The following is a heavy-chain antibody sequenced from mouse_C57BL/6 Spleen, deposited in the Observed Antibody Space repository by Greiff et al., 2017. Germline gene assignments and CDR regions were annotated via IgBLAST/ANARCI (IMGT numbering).Heavy chain of an antibody. D-gene: IGHD2-4*01. CDR2: IYPGSGST. CDR1: GYTFTSYW. CDR3: ARGKYDYDGFAY. J-gene: IGHJ3*01. V-gene: IGHV1-55*01. Sequence: VQLQQPGAELVKPGASVKMSCKASGYTFTSYWITWVKQRPGQGLEWIGDIYPGSGSTNYNEKFKSKATLTVDTSSSTAYMQLSSLTSEDSAVYYCARGKYDYDGFAYWGQGTLVTVSA.